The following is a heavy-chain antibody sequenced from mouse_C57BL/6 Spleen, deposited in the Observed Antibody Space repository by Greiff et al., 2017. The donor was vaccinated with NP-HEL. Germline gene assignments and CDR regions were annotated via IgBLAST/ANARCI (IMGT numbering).Heavy chain of an antibody. Sequence: EVMLVESGGDLVKPGGSLKLSCAASGFTFSSYGMSWVRQTPDKRLEWVATISSGGSYTYYLDSVKGRFTISRDNAKNTLYLQMSSLKSEDTAMYYCASPRTGRDAMDYWGQGTSVTVSS. J-gene: IGHJ4*01. CDR2: ISSGGSYT. D-gene: IGHD4-1*01. CDR3: ASPRTGRDAMDY. CDR1: GFTFSSYG. V-gene: IGHV5-6*02.